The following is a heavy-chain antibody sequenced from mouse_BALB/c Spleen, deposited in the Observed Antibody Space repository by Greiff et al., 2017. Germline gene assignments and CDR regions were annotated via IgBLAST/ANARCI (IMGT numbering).Heavy chain of an antibody. V-gene: IGHV5-17*02. CDR2: ISSGSSTI. CDR3: ARWGTVVATPYAMDY. J-gene: IGHJ4*01. Sequence: DVHLVESGGGLVQPGGSRKLSCAASGFTFSSFGMHWVRQAPEKGLEWVAYISSGSSTIYYADTVKGRFTISRDNPKNTLFLQMTSLRSEDTAMYYCARWGTVVATPYAMDYWGQGTSVTVSS. CDR1: GFTFSSFG. D-gene: IGHD1-1*01.